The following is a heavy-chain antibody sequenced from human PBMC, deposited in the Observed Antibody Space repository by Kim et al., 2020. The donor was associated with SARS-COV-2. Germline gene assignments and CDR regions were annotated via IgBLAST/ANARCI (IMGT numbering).Heavy chain of an antibody. D-gene: IGHD3-10*01. CDR2: IYHSGST. J-gene: IGHJ4*02. V-gene: IGHV4-4*02. CDR1: GGSISSSNW. CDR3: ARAPDGSGSYYFGLDY. Sequence: SETLSLTCAVSGGSISSSNWWSWVRQPPGKGLEWIGEIYHSGSTNYNPSLKSRVTISVDKSKNQFSLKLSSVTAADTAVYYCARAPDGSGSYYFGLDYWGQGTLVTVSS.